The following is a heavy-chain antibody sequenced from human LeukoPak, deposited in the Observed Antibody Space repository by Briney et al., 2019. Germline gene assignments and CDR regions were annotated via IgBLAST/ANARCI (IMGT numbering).Heavy chain of an antibody. CDR1: GTTFSRYW. V-gene: IGHV3-7*03. CDR2: KKQDGGEK. CDR3: ARDGRPLDY. Sequence: GGSLRHSCVDSGTTFSRYWMSWVRQAPGKGLEWVANKKQDGGEKYYVDSVKGRFTISRDNAKNSLYLQMNSLRVEDTAVYYCARDGRPLDYWGQGTLVTVSS. J-gene: IGHJ4*02.